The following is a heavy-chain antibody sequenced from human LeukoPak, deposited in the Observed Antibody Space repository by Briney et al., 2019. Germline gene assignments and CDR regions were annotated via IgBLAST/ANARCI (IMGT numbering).Heavy chain of an antibody. CDR2: IKQDGSGK. CDR3: ARIGSRDGYTVDY. J-gene: IGHJ4*02. Sequence: GGSLRLSCAASGFTFSNYWMSWVRQAPGKGLEWVANIKQDGSGKYYMDSVKGRFTISRDSAKNSLYLQMNSLRVEGTAVYYCARIGSRDGYTVDYWGQGTLVTVSS. D-gene: IGHD5-24*01. V-gene: IGHV3-7*01. CDR1: GFTFSNYW.